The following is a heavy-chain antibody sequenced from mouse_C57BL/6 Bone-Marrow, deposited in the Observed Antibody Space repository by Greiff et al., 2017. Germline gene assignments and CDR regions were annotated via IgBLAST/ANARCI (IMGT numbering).Heavy chain of an antibody. D-gene: IGHD2-1*01. CDR1: GYTFTSYW. J-gene: IGHJ4*01. V-gene: IGHV1-64*01. CDR2: IHPNSGST. Sequence: QVQLQQPGAELVKPGASVQLSCKASGYTFTSYWMHWVKQRPGPGLEWIGMIHPNSGSTNYNEKFKRKATLTVDKSSSTAYMQLSSLTSEDSAVYYCARYPYGNYPYYAMDYWGQGTSVTVSS. CDR3: ARYPYGNYPYYAMDY.